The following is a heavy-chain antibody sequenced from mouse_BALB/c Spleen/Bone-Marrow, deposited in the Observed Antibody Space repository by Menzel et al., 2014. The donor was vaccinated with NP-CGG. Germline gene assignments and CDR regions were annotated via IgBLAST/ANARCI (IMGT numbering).Heavy chain of an antibody. V-gene: IGHV4-1*02. Sequence: EVQVVESGGGLVQPGGSLKLSCTASGFDFSRYWMSWVRQAPGKGLQWIGEINPESSTINYTPSLKDKFIISRDNAKNTLYLQMSKVRSEDTALYYCTRLTYYGLSDYWGQGTPLTVSS. CDR2: INPESSTI. D-gene: IGHD1-2*01. CDR3: TRLTYYGLSDY. J-gene: IGHJ2*01. CDR1: GFDFSRYW.